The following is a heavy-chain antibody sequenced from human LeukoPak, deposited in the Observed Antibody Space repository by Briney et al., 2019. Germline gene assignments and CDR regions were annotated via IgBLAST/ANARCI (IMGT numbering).Heavy chain of an antibody. V-gene: IGHV3-9*01. Sequence: GGSLRLSCAASGFTFSSYWMHWVRQAPGKGLEWVSGISWNSGSIGYADSVKGRFTISRDNAKNSLYLQMNSLRAEDTALYYCAKADYGDSHFDYWGQGTLVTVSS. CDR1: GFTFSSYW. CDR2: ISWNSGSI. CDR3: AKADYGDSHFDY. J-gene: IGHJ4*02. D-gene: IGHD4-17*01.